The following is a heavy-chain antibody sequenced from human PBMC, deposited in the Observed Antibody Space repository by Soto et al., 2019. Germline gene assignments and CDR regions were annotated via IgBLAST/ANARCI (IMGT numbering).Heavy chain of an antibody. V-gene: IGHV1-46*01. J-gene: IGHJ4*02. CDR2: INPNDGST. CDR3: AREIRTSFDY. D-gene: IGHD3-3*01. Sequence: QVQLIQSGAELKKPGASVKVSCRASGYTFTSQYIHWVRQAPGQGLEWMGIINPNDGSTTSEQNFQGRLTMTRDTSTSTVYMELSNLRSEDTAVYYCAREIRTSFDYWGQGTLVTVSS. CDR1: GYTFTSQY.